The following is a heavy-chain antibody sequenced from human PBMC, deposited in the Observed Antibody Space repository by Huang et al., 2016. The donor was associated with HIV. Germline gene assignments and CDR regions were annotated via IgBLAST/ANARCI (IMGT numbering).Heavy chain of an antibody. CDR2: INDDGGT. CDR3: ARTQILKAGVRFDF. D-gene: IGHD3-10*01. J-gene: IGHJ4*01. CDR1: GGSFSNFY. Sequence: QVQLQQWGAGLLKPSETLSLTCAVYGGSFSNFYWSWLRQPPGKGLEWIGQINDDGGTNYNPSLKSRVTISVDTFKSQFSRRLKFVTAADTATYYCARTQILKAGVRFDFWGHGNLVTVSS. V-gene: IGHV4-34*01.